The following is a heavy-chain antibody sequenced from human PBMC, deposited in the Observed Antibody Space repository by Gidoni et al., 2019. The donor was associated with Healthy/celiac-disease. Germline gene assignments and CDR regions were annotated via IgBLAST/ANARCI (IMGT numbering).Heavy chain of an antibody. CDR1: GFTFSSYS. CDR3: ARGRYCTNGVCQQNDAFDI. V-gene: IGHV3-21*01. D-gene: IGHD2-8*01. Sequence: EVQLVESGVGLVKPGWSLRLSCAASGFTFSSYSMNWVRQAPGKGLECVASISRSSSYIYYADAVKGRFTISRDNAKNSLYLQMNSRRAEDTAVYYCARGRYCTNGVCQQNDAFDIWGQGKMVTVSS. CDR2: ISRSSSYI. J-gene: IGHJ3*02.